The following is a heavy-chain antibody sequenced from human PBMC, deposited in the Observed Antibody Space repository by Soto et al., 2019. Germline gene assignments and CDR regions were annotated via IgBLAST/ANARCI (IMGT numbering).Heavy chain of an antibody. CDR2: IRGGGDGT. CDR1: GLTFSNYA. CDR3: ANLGMYSSPYYFDC. Sequence: GGSLRLSCAASGLTFSNYAMTWVRQAPGKGLEWVSAIRGGGDGTYYADSVKGRFTISSDNSKNTLFLQMNSLRVEDTAVYYCANLGMYSSPYYFDCWGRGTLVTVSS. D-gene: IGHD6-13*01. J-gene: IGHJ4*02. V-gene: IGHV3-23*01.